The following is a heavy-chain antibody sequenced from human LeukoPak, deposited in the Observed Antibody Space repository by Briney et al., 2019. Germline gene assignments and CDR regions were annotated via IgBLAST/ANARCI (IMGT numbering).Heavy chain of an antibody. V-gene: IGHV3-23*01. Sequence: PGGSLRLSCAASGFTFSRYAMSWVRQAPGKGLEWVSAISGSGGNTYYADSVKGRFTMSRDNSKNTLYLQMNSLRAEDTAVYYCARDINVRGGAYYYYGMDVWGQGTTVTVSS. CDR3: ARDINVRGGAYYYYGMDV. CDR2: ISGSGGNT. D-gene: IGHD3-10*02. J-gene: IGHJ6*02. CDR1: GFTFSRYA.